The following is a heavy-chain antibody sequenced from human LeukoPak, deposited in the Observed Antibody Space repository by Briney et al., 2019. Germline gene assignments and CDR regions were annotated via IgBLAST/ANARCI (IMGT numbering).Heavy chain of an antibody. CDR1: GFTFSNYG. D-gene: IGHD1-1*01. J-gene: IGHJ5*02. Sequence: GGSLRLSCVASGFTFSNYGMHWVRQAPGKGLEWVAHIKRDGSQKYYLDSVKGRFTISRDNAKNSPYLQMNSLRVEDTAVYYCARLGLEVGGPNWFDPWGQGTLVTVSS. V-gene: IGHV3-7*01. CDR2: IKRDGSQK. CDR3: ARLGLEVGGPNWFDP.